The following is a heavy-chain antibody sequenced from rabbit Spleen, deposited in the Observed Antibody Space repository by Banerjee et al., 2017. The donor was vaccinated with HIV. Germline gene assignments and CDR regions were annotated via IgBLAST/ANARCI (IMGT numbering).Heavy chain of an antibody. CDR3: ARSDVVDGSGGIIGVLSL. Sequence: QEQLEESGGGLVQPEGSLTLTCKASGSPLTDWYVMRWIRQAPGKGLEWIGTIYTAGHTTYYATWAKGRFTVSKTSSTTVTLQMTNLTVADTATYFCARSDVVDGSGGIIGVLSLWGPGTLVTVS. D-gene: IGHD1-1*01. V-gene: IGHV1S45*01. CDR1: GSPLTDWYV. J-gene: IGHJ4*01. CDR2: IYTAGHTT.